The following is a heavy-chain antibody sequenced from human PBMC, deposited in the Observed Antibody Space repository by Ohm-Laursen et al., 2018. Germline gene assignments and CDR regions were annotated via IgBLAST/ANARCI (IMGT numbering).Heavy chain of an antibody. V-gene: IGHV3-11*01. D-gene: IGHD2-2*01. CDR1: GFTFSDYY. J-gene: IGHJ6*02. Sequence: SLRLSCSAPGFTFSDYYLSWIRQAPGKGLEWVTYISGSGGNIYYADSVKGRFTISRDNAKNSLYLQMNSLRAEDTALYYCARGFDCSSTSCAGLDVWGQGTTVTVSS. CDR2: ISGSGGNI. CDR3: ARGFDCSSTSCAGLDV.